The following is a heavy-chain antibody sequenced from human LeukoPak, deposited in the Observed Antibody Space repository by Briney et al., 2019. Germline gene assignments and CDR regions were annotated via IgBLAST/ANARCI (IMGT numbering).Heavy chain of an antibody. V-gene: IGHV3-23*01. J-gene: IGHJ3*01. CDR3: TKDPNGDYVGAFDF. D-gene: IGHD4-17*01. CDR1: NFAFSNFA. CDR2: ISGAGT. Sequence: GGSLRLSCAASNFAFSNFAMTWVRQAPGKGLEWVSSISGAGTSYAQSVKGRFTISRDNSKSTLYLQMNSPRAEDTAVYYCTKDPNGDYVGAFDFWGHGTMVTVSS.